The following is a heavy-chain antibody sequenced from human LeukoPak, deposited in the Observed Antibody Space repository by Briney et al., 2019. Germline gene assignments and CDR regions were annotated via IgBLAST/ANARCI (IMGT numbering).Heavy chain of an antibody. J-gene: IGHJ5*02. CDR1: GSSFTSYW. CDR2: IYPGDSDT. D-gene: IGHD2-15*01. Sequence: GESLKISCKGSGSSFTSYWIGWVRQMPGKGLEWMGIIYPGDSDTTYSPSFQGQVTISVDKSISTAYLQWSSLKASDTAMYYCARDWGYCSGGSCYYNWFDPWGQGTLVTVSS. V-gene: IGHV5-51*01. CDR3: ARDWGYCSGGSCYYNWFDP.